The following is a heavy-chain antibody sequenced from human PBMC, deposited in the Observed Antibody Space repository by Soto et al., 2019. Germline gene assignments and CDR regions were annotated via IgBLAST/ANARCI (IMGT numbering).Heavy chain of an antibody. V-gene: IGHV3-23*01. D-gene: IGHD2-2*01. J-gene: IGHJ4*02. CDR3: AKTPRSSTSPQYFDS. Sequence: GGSLRLSCSASGFTFNNYAMSWVRQAPGRGLEWVSTISGTGGGTFSADSVKGRFTISRDNSKNTLYLQMTGLRAEDTAVYYCAKTPRSSTSPQYFDSWGQGTLVTVS. CDR1: GFTFNNYA. CDR2: ISGTGGGT.